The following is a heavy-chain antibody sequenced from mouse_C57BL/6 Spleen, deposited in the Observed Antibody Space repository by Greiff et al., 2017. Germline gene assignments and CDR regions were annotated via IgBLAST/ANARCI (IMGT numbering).Heavy chain of an antibody. D-gene: IGHD4-1*01. CDR1: GYTFTSYW. CDR3: ARGVGRLDY. CDR2: IYPSDSET. J-gene: IGHJ2*01. Sequence: QVQLQQPGAELVRPGSSVKLSCKASGYTFTSYWMDWVKQRPGQGLEWIGNIYPSDSETHYNQKFKDKATLTVDKSSSTAYMQLSSLTSEDSAVXCCARGVGRLDYWGQGTTLTVSS. V-gene: IGHV1-61*01.